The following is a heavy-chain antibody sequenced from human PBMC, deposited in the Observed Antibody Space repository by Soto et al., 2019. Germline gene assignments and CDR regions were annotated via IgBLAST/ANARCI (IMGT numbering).Heavy chain of an antibody. D-gene: IGHD1-7*01. J-gene: IGHJ4*02. Sequence: QVQLVESGGGVVQPGRSLRLSCAASGFTFSSYGMHWVRQAPGKGLEWVAVISYDGSNKYYADSVKGRFTISRDNSKNTLYLQMNSLRAEDTAVYYCVKDGSGTTCTGCPYYFDYWGQGTLVTVSS. V-gene: IGHV3-30*18. CDR2: ISYDGSNK. CDR1: GFTFSSYG. CDR3: VKDGSGTTCTGCPYYFDY.